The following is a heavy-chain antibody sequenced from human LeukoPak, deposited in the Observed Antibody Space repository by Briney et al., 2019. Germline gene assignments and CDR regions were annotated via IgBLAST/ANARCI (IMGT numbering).Heavy chain of an antibody. V-gene: IGHV4-59*01. CDR1: GDFISRYY. CDR2: IYYSGST. J-gene: IGHJ6*02. Sequence: SETLSLTCIVSGDFISRYYWSWIRQPPGKGLEWIGYIYYSGSTNYNPSLKGRVTISVDTSKNQFSLKLSSVTAADTAVYYCARSEQSYYYYGMDVWGQGTTVTVSS. CDR3: ARSEQSYYYYGMDV. D-gene: IGHD1/OR15-1a*01.